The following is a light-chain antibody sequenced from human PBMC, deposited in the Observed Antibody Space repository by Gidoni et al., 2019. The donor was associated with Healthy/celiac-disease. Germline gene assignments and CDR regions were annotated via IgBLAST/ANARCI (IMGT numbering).Light chain of an antibody. Sequence: DIQMTQSPSSLSASVGDRVTITCQASQDISNYLNWYQQKPGKAPKLLIYDASNLETGVPSMFSGSGSGTDFTFTISSLQPEDIATYYCQQSYTFGQGTKLEIK. CDR1: QDISNY. CDR3: QQSYT. V-gene: IGKV1-33*01. J-gene: IGKJ2*01. CDR2: DAS.